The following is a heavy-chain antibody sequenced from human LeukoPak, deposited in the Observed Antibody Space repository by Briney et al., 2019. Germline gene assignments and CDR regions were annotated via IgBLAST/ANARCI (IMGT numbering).Heavy chain of an antibody. CDR3: ARVQTWIQLWFNWFDP. Sequence: ASVKVSCKASGYTFTSYDINWVRQATGQGLEWMGWMNPNSGNTGYAQKFQGRVTMTRNTSISTAYMELSSLRSEDTAVYYCARVQTWIQLWFNWFDPWGQGTLVTVSS. CDR2: MNPNSGNT. CDR1: GYTFTSYD. J-gene: IGHJ5*02. V-gene: IGHV1-8*01. D-gene: IGHD5-18*01.